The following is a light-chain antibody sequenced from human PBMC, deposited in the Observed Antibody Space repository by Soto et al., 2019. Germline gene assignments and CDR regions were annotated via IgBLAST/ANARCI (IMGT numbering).Light chain of an antibody. J-gene: IGKJ3*01. V-gene: IGKV3-11*01. CDR2: GVS. CDR1: QSVSSH. CDR3: QQRSNWLT. Sequence: EIVLTQYPATLSLSPGERVTLSCRASQSVSSHLAWYQQKPGQAPRLLIYGVSSRATGVPDRFSGSGSGTDFTLTISSLEPEDFAVYYCQQRSNWLTFGPGTKVDIK.